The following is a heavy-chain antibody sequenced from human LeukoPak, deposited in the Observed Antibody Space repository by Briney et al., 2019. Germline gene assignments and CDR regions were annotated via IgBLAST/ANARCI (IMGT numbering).Heavy chain of an antibody. CDR2: INYSGTT. CDR3: ARLAYYYGSVIRDYYYYGMDV. D-gene: IGHD3-10*01. V-gene: IGHV4-39*07. CDR1: GGSISSSTNY. J-gene: IGHJ6*02. Sequence: SETLSLTCTVSGGSISSSTNYWGWIRQPPGKGLEWIGSINYSGTTYYNPSLKSRVTISVDTSKNQFSLKLSSVTAADTAAYYCARLAYYYGSVIRDYYYYGMDVWGQGTTVTVSS.